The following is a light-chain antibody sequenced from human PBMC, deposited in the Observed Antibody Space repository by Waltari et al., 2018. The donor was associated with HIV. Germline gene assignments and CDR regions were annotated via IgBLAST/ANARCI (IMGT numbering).Light chain of an antibody. CDR1: QSLLHSNGYNF. CDR2: LVS. J-gene: IGKJ4*01. CDR3: MQALQTLS. V-gene: IGKV2-28*01. Sequence: DIALTQSQLSLLVTPGEPASISCSSSQSLLHSNGYNFLDWYLQRPRQSPQLLIYLVSYRASGVPDRFSGSGSGTNFTLTINRVEAEDAGIYYCMQALQTLSFGEGTKVEIK.